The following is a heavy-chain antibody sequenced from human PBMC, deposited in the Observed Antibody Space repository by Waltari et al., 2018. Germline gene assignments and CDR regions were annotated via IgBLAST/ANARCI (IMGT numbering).Heavy chain of an antibody. CDR2: INPSGGST. V-gene: IGHV1-46*01. CDR1: GYTFTSYY. Sequence: QVQLVQSGAEVKKPGASVKVSCKASGYTFTSYYMHWVRQAPGQGLEWMGIINPSGGSTSYAQKFQGRVTMTRDTSTSTVYMELSSLRSEDTAVYYCSRVGGAVGSLDYWGQGTLVTVSS. CDR3: SRVGGAVGSLDY. J-gene: IGHJ4*02. D-gene: IGHD6-19*01.